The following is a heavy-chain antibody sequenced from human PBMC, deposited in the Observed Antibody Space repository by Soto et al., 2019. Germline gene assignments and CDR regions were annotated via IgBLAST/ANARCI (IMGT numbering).Heavy chain of an antibody. CDR1: GYSFTTYW. V-gene: IGHV5-51*01. CDR2: IYPGDSDT. CDR3: ARASWKFLGPYYPDY. Sequence: PGESLKISCQGSGYSFTTYWIAWVRQMPGKGLEWMGIIYPGDSDTRYSPSFQGQVTISADRSISTAYLQWSSLNASDTAMDYCARASWKFLGPYYPDYWGQGPRDTVSS. D-gene: IGHD3-3*01. J-gene: IGHJ4*02.